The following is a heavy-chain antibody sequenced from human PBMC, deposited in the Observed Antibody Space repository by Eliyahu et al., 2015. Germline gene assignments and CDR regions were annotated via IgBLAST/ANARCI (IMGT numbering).Heavy chain of an antibody. CDR2: MYYNENP. V-gene: IGHV4-59*01. CDR1: VGSLSPYY. D-gene: IGHD2-2*01. J-gene: IGHJ4*02. CDR3: ARGLKVPSF. Sequence: QVQLQESGPGLVRPSETVSLXXXXPVGSLSPYYWTWIRQPPGKGLEWIGYMYYNENPNYNPSLKSRVTISVDTSKNKFSLKLSSVTAADTAVYYCARGLKVPSFWGQGTLVTVSS.